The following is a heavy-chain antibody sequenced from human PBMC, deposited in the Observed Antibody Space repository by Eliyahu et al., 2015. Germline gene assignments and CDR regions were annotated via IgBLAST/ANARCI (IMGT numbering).Heavy chain of an antibody. V-gene: IGHV4-61*02. CDR1: GGSIXSGSYY. CDR3: ARDYVDFWSGYPMPYWYFDL. J-gene: IGHJ2*01. Sequence: QVQLQESGPGLVKPSQTLSLTCTVSGGSIXSGSYYWSWIRQPAGKGLEWIGRIYTSGSPHYNPSLKSRVTISVDTSKNQFPLKLSSVTAADTAVYYCARDYVDFWSGYPMPYWYFDLWGRGTLVTVSS. D-gene: IGHD3-3*01. CDR2: IYTSGSP.